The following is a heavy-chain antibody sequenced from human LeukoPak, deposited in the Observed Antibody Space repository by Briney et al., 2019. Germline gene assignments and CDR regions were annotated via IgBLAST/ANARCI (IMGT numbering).Heavy chain of an antibody. CDR2: INHSGST. J-gene: IGHJ3*02. V-gene: IGHV4-34*01. CDR1: GGSFSGYY. D-gene: IGHD6-19*01. CDR3: ARGTQVAGTAVDAFDI. Sequence: TSETLSLTCAVYGGSFSGYYWSWIRQPPGKGLEWIGEINHSGSTNYNPSLKSRVTISVDTSKNQFSLKLSSVTAADTAVYYCARGTQVAGTAVDAFDIWGQGTMVTVSS.